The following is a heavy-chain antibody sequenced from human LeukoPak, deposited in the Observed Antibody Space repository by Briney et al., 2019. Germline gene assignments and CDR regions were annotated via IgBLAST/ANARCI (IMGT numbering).Heavy chain of an antibody. CDR3: AKDLDVVSSSSWCFDY. V-gene: IGHV3-30*18. CDR1: GFTFSSYG. D-gene: IGHD6-13*01. J-gene: IGHJ4*02. Sequence: GGSLRLSCAASGFTFSSYGMHWVRQAPGKGLEWVAVISYDGSNKYYADSVKGRFTISRDNSKNTLYLQMNSLRAEDTAVYYCAKDLDVVSSSSWCFDYWGQGTLVTVSS. CDR2: ISYDGSNK.